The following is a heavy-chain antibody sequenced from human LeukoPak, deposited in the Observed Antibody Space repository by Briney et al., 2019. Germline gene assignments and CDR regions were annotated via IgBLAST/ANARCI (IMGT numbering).Heavy chain of an antibody. V-gene: IGHV4-59*01. CDR2: IYYSRST. Sequence: PSETLSLTCTVSGGSISSYYWSWIRQPPGKGLEWIGYIYYSRSTNYNPSLKSRVTISVDTSKNQFSLKLSSVTAADTAVYYCARERRFLDGGYFDYWGQGTLVTVSS. J-gene: IGHJ4*02. D-gene: IGHD3-3*01. CDR1: GGSISSYY. CDR3: ARERRFLDGGYFDY.